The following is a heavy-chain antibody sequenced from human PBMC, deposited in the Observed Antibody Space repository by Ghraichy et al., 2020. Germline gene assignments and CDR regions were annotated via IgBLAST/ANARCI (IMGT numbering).Heavy chain of an antibody. CDR2: INHSGST. CDR3: ARGLTIPYDFWSGYYTSSASYYYYYMDV. CDR1: GGSFSGYY. Sequence: SETLSLTCAVYGGSFSGYYWSWIRQPPGKGLEWIGEINHSGSTNYNPSLKSRVTISVDTSKNQFSLKLSSVTAADTAVYYCARGLTIPYDFWSGYYTSSASYYYYYMDVWGKGTTVTVSS. V-gene: IGHV4-34*01. D-gene: IGHD3-3*01. J-gene: IGHJ6*03.